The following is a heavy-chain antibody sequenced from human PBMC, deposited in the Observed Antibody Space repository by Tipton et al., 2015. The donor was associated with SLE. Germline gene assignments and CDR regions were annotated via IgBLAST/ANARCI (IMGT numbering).Heavy chain of an antibody. J-gene: IGHJ4*02. Sequence: TLSLTCAVSGGSIGSHYWSWIRQPPGKGLEWIGYIYYSGSTYYNPSLKSRVTISVDTSKNQFSLKLSSVTAADTALYYCARPYYHTYFDYWGQGTLVTVSS. V-gene: IGHV4-59*08. CDR1: GGSIGSHY. CDR3: ARPYYHTYFDY. D-gene: IGHD3-10*01. CDR2: IYYSGST.